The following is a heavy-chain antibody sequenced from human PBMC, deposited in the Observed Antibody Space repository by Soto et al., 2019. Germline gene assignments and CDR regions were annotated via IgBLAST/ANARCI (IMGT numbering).Heavy chain of an antibody. V-gene: IGHV1-2*04. CDR2: INPNSGGT. CDR1: GYTFTGYY. J-gene: IGHJ6*02. Sequence: GASVKVSCKASGYTFTGYYMHWVRQAPGQGLEWMGWINPNSGGTNYAQKFQGWVTMTRDTSISTAYMELSRLRSDDTAVCYCARARITIFGVGTGGMDVWGQGTTVTVSS. D-gene: IGHD3-3*01. CDR3: ARARITIFGVGTGGMDV.